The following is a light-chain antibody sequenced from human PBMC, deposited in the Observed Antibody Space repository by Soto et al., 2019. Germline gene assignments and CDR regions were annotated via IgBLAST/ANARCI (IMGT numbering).Light chain of an antibody. J-gene: IGKJ5*01. CDR1: QSVIGTF. V-gene: IGKV3-20*01. CDR3: QNYGLLQIT. Sequence: SVLSKCPVTPSLYPGERATLSCRASQSVIGTFLAWYQQRPGQAPRLLIYVASSRATGIPDRFSGSGSGTDFALTITSLELEADDVACCYRQNYGLLQITFGQGTRLEIK. CDR2: VAS.